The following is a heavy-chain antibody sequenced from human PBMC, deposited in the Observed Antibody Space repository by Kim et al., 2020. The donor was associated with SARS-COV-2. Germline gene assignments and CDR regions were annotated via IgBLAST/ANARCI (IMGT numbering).Heavy chain of an antibody. CDR3: ARVRDLGYCSKYSCWPYFDY. Sequence: SETLSLTCTVSNDSISSYSWSWIRQPPGKGLEWIGYIHNSGSTHYNASLKSRVIILVDTSKNQFSLKLSSVTAADTAVYYCARVRDLGYCSKYSCWPYFDYWGQGTLVTVSS. V-gene: IGHV4-59*13. CDR2: IHNSGST. D-gene: IGHD2-2*01. CDR1: NDSISSYS. J-gene: IGHJ4*02.